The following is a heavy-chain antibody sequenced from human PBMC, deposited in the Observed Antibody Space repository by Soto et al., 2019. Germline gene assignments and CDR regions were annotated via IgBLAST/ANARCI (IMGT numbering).Heavy chain of an antibody. Sequence: SETLSLTCTVSGGSISSSSYYWGWIRQPPGKGLEWIGSIYYSGSTYYNPSLKSRVTISVDTSKNQFSLKLCSVTAADTAVYYCARHPASSIAARPFDYWGQGTLVTVSS. D-gene: IGHD6-6*01. CDR2: IYYSGST. V-gene: IGHV4-39*01. CDR1: GGSISSSSYY. J-gene: IGHJ4*02. CDR3: ARHPASSIAARPFDY.